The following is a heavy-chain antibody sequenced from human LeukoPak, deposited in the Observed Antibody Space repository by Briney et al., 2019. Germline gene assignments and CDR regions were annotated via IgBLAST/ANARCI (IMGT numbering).Heavy chain of an antibody. J-gene: IGHJ4*02. CDR3: ARMENGDYGFDY. Sequence: ASVKVSCKASGYTFTSYYMHWVRQAPGQGLEWMGWISAYNGNTNYAQKLQGRVTMTTDTSTSTAYMELRSLRSDDTAVYYCARMENGDYGFDYWGQGTLVTVSS. CDR2: ISAYNGNT. V-gene: IGHV1-18*04. D-gene: IGHD4-17*01. CDR1: GYTFTSYY.